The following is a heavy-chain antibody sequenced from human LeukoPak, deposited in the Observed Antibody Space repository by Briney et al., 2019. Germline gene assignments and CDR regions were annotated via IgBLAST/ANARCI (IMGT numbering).Heavy chain of an antibody. CDR2: MSSSGSTI. J-gene: IGHJ6*03. D-gene: IGHD2-15*01. V-gene: IGHV3-11*04. CDR3: AGALLYYYYYMDV. CDR1: GFIFSDYY. Sequence: GGSLRLSCVASGFIFSDYYMSWIRQAPGKGLEWVSYMSSSGSTIYYADSVKGRFTISRDNAKNSLYLQMNSLRAEDTAVYYCAGALLYYYYYMDVWGKGTTVTVSS.